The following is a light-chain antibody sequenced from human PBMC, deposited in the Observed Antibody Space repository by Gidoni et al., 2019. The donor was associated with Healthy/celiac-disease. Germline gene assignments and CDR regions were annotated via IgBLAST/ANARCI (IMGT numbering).Light chain of an antibody. CDR1: QSISSY. Sequence: DIQITQSPSSLSASVGDRVTITFRASQSISSYLNWYQQKPGKAPKLLIYAASSLQSGVPSRFSGSGSGTDFTLTISSLQPEDFATYYCQQSYSTPGYTFXQXTKLEIK. CDR2: AAS. V-gene: IGKV1-39*01. CDR3: QQSYSTPGYT. J-gene: IGKJ2*01.